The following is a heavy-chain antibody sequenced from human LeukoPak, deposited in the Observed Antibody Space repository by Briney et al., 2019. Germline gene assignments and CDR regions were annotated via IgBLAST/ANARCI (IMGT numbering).Heavy chain of an antibody. CDR1: GFTFGDYA. D-gene: IGHD3-22*01. V-gene: IGHV3-49*03. Sequence: GGSLRLSCTASGFTFGDYAMSWFRQAPGKGLEWVGFIRIKAYGGTTEYAASVKGRFTISRDDSKSIAYLQMNSLKTEDTAVYYCTRVEGDSSGYFGRDAFDIWGQGTMVTVSS. CDR3: TRVEGDSSGYFGRDAFDI. J-gene: IGHJ3*02. CDR2: IRIKAYGGTT.